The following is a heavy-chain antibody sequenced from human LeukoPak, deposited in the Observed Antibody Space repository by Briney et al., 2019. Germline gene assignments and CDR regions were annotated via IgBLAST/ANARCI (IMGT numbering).Heavy chain of an antibody. Sequence: SETLSLTCTVSGGSISSYYWSWIRQPPGKGLEWIGYIYYSGGTNYNPSLKSRVTISIDTSKNQFSLKLSSVTAADTAVYYCARDLVTVTKGFDIWGQGTMVSVSS. CDR1: GGSISSYY. J-gene: IGHJ3*02. CDR2: IYYSGGT. V-gene: IGHV4-59*01. D-gene: IGHD4-17*01. CDR3: ARDLVTVTKGFDI.